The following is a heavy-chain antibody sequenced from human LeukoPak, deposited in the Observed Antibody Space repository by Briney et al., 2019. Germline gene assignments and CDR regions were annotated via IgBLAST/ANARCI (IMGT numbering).Heavy chain of an antibody. V-gene: IGHV1-46*01. D-gene: IGHD3-10*01. Sequence: ASVKVSCKASGYTFTSYYMHWVRQAPGQGLEWMGIINPSGGSTSYAQKFQGRVTMTRDTSTSTVYMELSRLTSDDTAVYYCARNIWFGESADAFDIWGQGTMVTVSS. CDR1: GYTFTSYY. CDR3: ARNIWFGESADAFDI. CDR2: INPSGGST. J-gene: IGHJ3*02.